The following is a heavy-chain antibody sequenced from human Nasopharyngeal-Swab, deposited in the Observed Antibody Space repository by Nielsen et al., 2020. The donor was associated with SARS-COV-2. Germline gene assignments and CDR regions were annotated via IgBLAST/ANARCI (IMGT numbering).Heavy chain of an antibody. CDR1: GFTFSTYT. D-gene: IGHD3-3*01. V-gene: IGHV3-30*04. CDR2: VSYDGSNK. CDR3: ARDTYHFWSGYRYFDS. Sequence: GGSLRLSCAASGFTFSTYTMHWVRQAPDKGLEWVAVVSYDGSNKYCADSVKGRFTISRDNSKNSLYLQINSLRVEDTAMYYCARDTYHFWSGYRYFDSWGQGTLVTVSS. J-gene: IGHJ4*02.